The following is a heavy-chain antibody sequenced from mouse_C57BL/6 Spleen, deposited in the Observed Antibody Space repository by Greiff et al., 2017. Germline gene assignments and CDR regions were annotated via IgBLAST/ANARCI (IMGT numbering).Heavy chain of an antibody. CDR3: ARRGYYGSSYLFDY. J-gene: IGHJ2*01. V-gene: IGHV1-9*01. D-gene: IGHD1-1*01. CDR1: GYTFTGYW. CDR2: ILPGSGST. Sequence: VQLQQSGAELMKPGASVKLSCKATGYTFTGYWIEWVKQRPGHGLEWIGEILPGSGSTNYNEKFKGKATITAATSSNTAYLQLSSLTSEDTAIYYCARRGYYGSSYLFDYWGQGTTLTVSS.